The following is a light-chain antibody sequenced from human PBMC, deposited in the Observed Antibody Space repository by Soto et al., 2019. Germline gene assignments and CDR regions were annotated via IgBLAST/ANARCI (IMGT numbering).Light chain of an antibody. CDR2: WAS. CDR1: QSVLYSSSNRIC. V-gene: IGKV4-1*01. Sequence: DIVMTQSPDSLAVSLGERATINCKSSQSVLYSSSNRICLAWYQQKPGQPPKLLISWASTRESGVPDRFSGSGSGTDFTLTISSLQAEDVAVYYCQQYYGIPLTFGGGTKVEIK. J-gene: IGKJ4*01. CDR3: QQYYGIPLT.